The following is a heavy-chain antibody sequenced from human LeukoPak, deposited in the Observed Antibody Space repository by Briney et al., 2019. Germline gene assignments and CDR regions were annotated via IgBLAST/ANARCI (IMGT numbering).Heavy chain of an antibody. CDR2: MNPNSGNT. CDR3: ARVRPYVWAFDI. D-gene: IGHD3-16*01. V-gene: IGHV1-8*03. CDR1: GYTFTSYG. J-gene: IGHJ3*02. Sequence: ASVKVSCKASGYTFTSYGISWVRQAPGQGLEWMGWMNPNSGNTGYAQKFQGRVTITRNTSISTAYMELSSLRSEDTAVYYCARVRPYVWAFDIWGQGTMVTVSS.